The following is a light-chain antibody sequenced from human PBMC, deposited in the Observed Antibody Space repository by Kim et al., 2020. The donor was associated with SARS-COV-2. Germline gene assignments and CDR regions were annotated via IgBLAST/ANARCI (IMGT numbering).Light chain of an antibody. CDR3: SSYTSSSTSYV. CDR1: SSDVGVYNY. J-gene: IGLJ1*01. Sequence: QSALTQPASVSGSPGQSITISCTGTSSDVGVYNYVSWYQQHPGKAPKLMIYDVSKRPSGVSNRFSGSKSGNTASLTISGLQAEDEADYYCSSYTSSSTSYVFGTGTKVTVL. CDR2: DVS. V-gene: IGLV2-14*01.